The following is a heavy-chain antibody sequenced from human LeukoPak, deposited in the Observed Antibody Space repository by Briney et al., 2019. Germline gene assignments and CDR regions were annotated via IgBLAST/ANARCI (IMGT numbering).Heavy chain of an antibody. CDR2: ISGSGGST. Sequence: GGSLRLSCAASGFTFSSYAMSWVRQAPGKGLEWVSAISGSGGSTYYADSVEGRFTISRDNSKNTLYLQMNSLRAEDTAVYYCAKSPGRGYSGYDYPYWGQGTLVTVSS. J-gene: IGHJ4*02. CDR1: GFTFSSYA. V-gene: IGHV3-23*01. D-gene: IGHD5-12*01. CDR3: AKSPGRGYSGYDYPY.